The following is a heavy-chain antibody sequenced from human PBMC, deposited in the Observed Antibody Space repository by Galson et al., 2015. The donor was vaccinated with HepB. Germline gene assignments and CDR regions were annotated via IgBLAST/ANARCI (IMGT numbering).Heavy chain of an antibody. Sequence: SLRLSCAASGFTFSSYWMSWVRQAPGKGLEWVANIKQDGSEKYYVDSVKGRFTISRDNAKNSLYLQMNSLRAEDTAVYYCARDLNYYDSSGYFYWGQGTLVTVSS. V-gene: IGHV3-7*03. CDR2: IKQDGSEK. J-gene: IGHJ4*02. CDR3: ARDLNYYDSSGYFY. CDR1: GFTFSSYW. D-gene: IGHD3-22*01.